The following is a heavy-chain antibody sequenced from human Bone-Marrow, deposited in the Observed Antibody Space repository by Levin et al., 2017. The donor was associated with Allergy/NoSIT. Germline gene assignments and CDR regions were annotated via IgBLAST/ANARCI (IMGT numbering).Heavy chain of an antibody. D-gene: IGHD3-10*01. V-gene: IGHV4-59*12. CDR3: ASGYYYSYYYMDV. CDR2: IFEDGDT. Sequence: PSETLSLTCSVSGGSISTYHWSWIRQTPGKGLEWIGYIFEDGDTDYNPSLKNRVTISVDTSKNQFFLKLKSVTAADAAVYYCASGYYYSYYYMDVWGKGTTVTVSS. CDR1: GGSISTYH. J-gene: IGHJ6*03.